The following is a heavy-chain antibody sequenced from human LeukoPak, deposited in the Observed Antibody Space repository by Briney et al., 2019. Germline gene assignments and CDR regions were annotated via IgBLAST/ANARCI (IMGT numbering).Heavy chain of an antibody. J-gene: IGHJ4*02. Sequence: SETLSLTCTVSGASISSYYWNWIRQPPGKGLEWIGSILYSGSTNYNPSLKSRVSISIDTSKKQFALKLSSVTAADTAAYYCAGDTVGYDSWGQGTLVSVSS. CDR1: GASISSYY. D-gene: IGHD4-23*01. CDR3: AGDTVGYDS. CDR2: ILYSGST. V-gene: IGHV4-59*01.